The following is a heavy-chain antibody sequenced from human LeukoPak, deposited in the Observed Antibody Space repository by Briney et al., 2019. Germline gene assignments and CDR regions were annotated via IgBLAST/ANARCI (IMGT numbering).Heavy chain of an antibody. J-gene: IGHJ5*01. CDR2: IGSYEGDT. CDR1: TSH. Sequence: ASVKVSCKATSHISWVRHAPGQGLEWMGWIGSYEGDTYYAQKFQGRVTVTTDTSTNTAYMELRSLRADDTAVYYCARDFWNFYDSSGYYRDFDSWGQGTLVTVSS. D-gene: IGHD3-22*01. CDR3: ARDFWNFYDSSGYYRDFDS. V-gene: IGHV1-18*01.